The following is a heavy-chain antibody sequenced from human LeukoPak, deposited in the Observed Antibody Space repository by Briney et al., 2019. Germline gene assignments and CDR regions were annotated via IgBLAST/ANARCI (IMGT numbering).Heavy chain of an antibody. J-gene: IGHJ6*03. CDR3: ARDYYYGSGSYYSMDV. Sequence: GGSLRLSCAASGFTFSSYWMSWVRQAPGKGLEWVANIKQDGSEKYYVDSVKGRFTISRDNAKNSLYLQMNSLRAEDTAVYYCARDYYYGSGSYYSMDVWGKGTTVTISS. V-gene: IGHV3-7*01. D-gene: IGHD3-10*01. CDR1: GFTFSSYW. CDR2: IKQDGSEK.